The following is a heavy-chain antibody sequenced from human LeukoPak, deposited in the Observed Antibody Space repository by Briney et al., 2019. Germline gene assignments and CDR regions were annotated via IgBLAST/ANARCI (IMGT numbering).Heavy chain of an antibody. Sequence: GGSLRLSCEASGFSFSDYSMNWVRQTPGKGLEWISYISSSDSNTYYTDSVRGRFTISRDNAKSSLYLLMNSLRDEDTGIYYCARNTIFHPWGQGTLVTVSS. J-gene: IGHJ5*02. CDR3: ARNTIFHP. CDR2: ISSSDSNT. CDR1: GFSFSDYS. V-gene: IGHV3-48*02. D-gene: IGHD3-9*01.